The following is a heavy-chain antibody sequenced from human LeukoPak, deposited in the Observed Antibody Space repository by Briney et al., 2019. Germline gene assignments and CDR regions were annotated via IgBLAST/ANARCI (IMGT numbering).Heavy chain of an antibody. J-gene: IGHJ4*02. CDR3: ARGFGIAVAGQYYFDY. CDR1: GGSISSYY. V-gene: IGHV4-59*01. Sequence: SETLSLTCTVSGGSISSYYWSWIRQPPGKGLEWIGYIFYSGSTNYNPSLKSRVTISVDTSKNQFSLKLSSVTAADTAVYYCARGFGIAVAGQYYFDYWGQGTLVTVSS. CDR2: IFYSGST. D-gene: IGHD6-19*01.